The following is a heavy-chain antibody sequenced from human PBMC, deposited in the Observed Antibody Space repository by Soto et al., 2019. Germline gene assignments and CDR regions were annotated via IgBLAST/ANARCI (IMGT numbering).Heavy chain of an antibody. D-gene: IGHD2-2*01. V-gene: IGHV3-9*01. CDR1: GFTFDDYA. CDR3: ARDDGFSSTSVNAFDI. Sequence: GGSLRLSCAASGFTFDDYAMHWVRQVPGKGLEWVSGINWNSGSIGYGDSVKGRFAISRDNAKNSLHLQMNSLRADDTAVYYCARDDGFSSTSVNAFDIWGQGTMVTVS. J-gene: IGHJ3*02. CDR2: INWNSGSI.